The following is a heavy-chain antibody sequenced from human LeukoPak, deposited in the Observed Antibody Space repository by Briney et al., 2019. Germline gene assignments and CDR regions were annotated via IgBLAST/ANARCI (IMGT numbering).Heavy chain of an antibody. D-gene: IGHD6-19*01. CDR2: INPSGGST. J-gene: IGHJ4*02. CDR3: ARETVAGASFDY. Sequence: ASVKVSCKASGYTFTSYYMHWVRQAPGQGLEWMGIINPSGGSTSYARKFQGRVTMTRDTSTSTVYMELSSLRSEDTAVYYCARETVAGASFDYWGQGTLVTVSS. CDR1: GYTFTSYY. V-gene: IGHV1-46*01.